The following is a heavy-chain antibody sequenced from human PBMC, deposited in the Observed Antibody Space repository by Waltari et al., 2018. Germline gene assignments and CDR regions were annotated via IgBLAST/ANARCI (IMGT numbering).Heavy chain of an antibody. Sequence: EVQLLESGGGLVQPGGSLSLSCAASGFTFSSNAMSWVRQAPGKGLEWVSVIYRGGSTYYADAVKGRFTISRDNSKNTLYLQMSSLRAEDTAVYYCAQHRDAGFDYWGQGTLVTVSS. CDR2: IYRGGST. V-gene: IGHV3-23*03. CDR1: GFTFSSNA. CDR3: AQHRDAGFDY. D-gene: IGHD1-1*01. J-gene: IGHJ4*02.